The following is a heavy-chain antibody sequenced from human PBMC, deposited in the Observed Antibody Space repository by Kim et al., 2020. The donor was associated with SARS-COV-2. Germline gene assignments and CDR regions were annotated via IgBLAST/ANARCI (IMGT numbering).Heavy chain of an antibody. CDR3: VRIGGSSWFDF. J-gene: IGHJ4*02. CDR1: GFTFSDYW. D-gene: IGHD6-13*01. Sequence: GGSLRLSCEASGFTFSDYWLHWVRQTPGKGLVWISRIDSDGRKTAYADSVKGRFTFSRDNAKNTLYLQMNSLRVEDTAIYYCVRIGGSSWFDFWGQGTLVTVSS. CDR2: IDSDGRKT. V-gene: IGHV3-74*01.